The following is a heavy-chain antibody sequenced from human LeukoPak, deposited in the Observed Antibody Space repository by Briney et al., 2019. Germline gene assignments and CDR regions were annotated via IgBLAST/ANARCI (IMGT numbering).Heavy chain of an antibody. CDR1: GFTFDDYT. CDR2: ISWDGGTT. V-gene: IGHV3-43*01. J-gene: IGHJ4*02. D-gene: IGHD3-22*01. CDR3: AKDRGYYYDSSAYGSYFDY. Sequence: PGGSPRHSCEDSGFTFDDYTMHWVRQSLGKGLEWVSLISWDGGTTYYADSVRGRFTISRDNSKNPLYLKMNSLRTEDTALYYCAKDRGYYYDSSAYGSYFDYWGQGTLVTVSS.